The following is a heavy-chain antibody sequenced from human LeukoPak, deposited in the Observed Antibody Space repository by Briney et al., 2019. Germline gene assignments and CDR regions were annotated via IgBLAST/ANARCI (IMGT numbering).Heavy chain of an antibody. Sequence: GGSLRLSCAASGFTFSSYSMNWVRQAPGKGLEWVSSISSSSSYIYYADSVMGRFTISRDNAKNSLYLQMNSLRAEDTAVYYCARDGHWSYYMDVWGKGTTVTVSS. J-gene: IGHJ6*03. CDR2: ISSSSSYI. CDR3: ARDGHWSYYMDV. CDR1: GFTFSSYS. V-gene: IGHV3-21*01. D-gene: IGHD2-8*02.